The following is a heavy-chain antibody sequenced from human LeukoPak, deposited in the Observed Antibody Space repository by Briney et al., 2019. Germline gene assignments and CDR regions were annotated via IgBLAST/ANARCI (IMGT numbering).Heavy chain of an antibody. Sequence: GGSLRLSCAASGFTFSSYSMNWVRQAPGKGLEWVSSISSSSYIYYADSVKGRFTISRDNAKNSLYLQMNSLRAEDTAVYYCAREVEQWLRGAFDIWGQGTMVTVSS. V-gene: IGHV3-21*01. CDR2: ISSSSYI. CDR3: AREVEQWLRGAFDI. CDR1: GFTFSSYS. D-gene: IGHD6-19*01. J-gene: IGHJ3*02.